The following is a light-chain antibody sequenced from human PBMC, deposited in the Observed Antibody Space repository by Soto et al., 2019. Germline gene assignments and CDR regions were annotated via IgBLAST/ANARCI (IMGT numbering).Light chain of an antibody. CDR2: LGS. CDR1: QSLLHDDGLNY. CDR3: MQALQSRT. Sequence: DIVMTQSPLSLPITPGEPASISCRSSQSLLHDDGLNYLDWYLQKPGQSPQLLIYLGSNRASGVPDRFSGSGSGTDFTLRISRLEAEDVGLYYCMQALQSRTFGQGTKVEI. V-gene: IGKV2-28*01. J-gene: IGKJ1*01.